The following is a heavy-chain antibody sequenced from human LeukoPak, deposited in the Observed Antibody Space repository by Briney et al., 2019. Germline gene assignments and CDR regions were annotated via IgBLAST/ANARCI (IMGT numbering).Heavy chain of an antibody. CDR3: ARDHSGYDWLYYYYMDV. Sequence: PSETLSLTCTVSGGSISSNSYYWGWIRQPTGKGLEWIGSIYYSGTTYYNPSLKSRVTMSVDTSKNQFSLKVSSVTAADTAVYYCARDHSGYDWLYYYYMDVWGKGTTVTVSS. CDR2: IYYSGTT. J-gene: IGHJ6*03. V-gene: IGHV4-39*07. CDR1: GGSISSNSYY. D-gene: IGHD5-12*01.